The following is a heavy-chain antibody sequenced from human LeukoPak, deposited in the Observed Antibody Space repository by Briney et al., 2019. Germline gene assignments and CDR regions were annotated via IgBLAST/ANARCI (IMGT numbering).Heavy chain of an antibody. CDR1: GGSINSSPSY. J-gene: IGHJ4*02. D-gene: IGHD5-24*01. V-gene: IGHV4-39*01. CDR2: ISYGGTS. Sequence: PSETLSLTCTVSGGSINSSPSYWGWIRQPPGKGLEWIAIISYGGTSYYTPSLGGRVTISVDTSKNQFSLNLGSVTAEDTAVYYCARRNYPYFFDYWGQGSLVTVSS. CDR3: ARRNYPYFFDY.